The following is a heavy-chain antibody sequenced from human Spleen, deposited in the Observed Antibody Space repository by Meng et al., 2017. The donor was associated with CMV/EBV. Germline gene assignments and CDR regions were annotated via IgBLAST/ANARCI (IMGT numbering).Heavy chain of an antibody. J-gene: IGHJ5*02. D-gene: IGHD6-13*01. Sequence: SETLSLTCTVSGVSISSEDYYWSWIRQSPGKGLQWIGYIYYNGSTYYNPSLKSRVTISVDTSKNQFSLKLSSVTAADTAVYYCARIKIAAAGTCWFDPWGQGTLVTVSS. CDR1: GVSISSEDYY. CDR3: ARIKIAAAGTCWFDP. V-gene: IGHV4-30-4*08. CDR2: IYYNGST.